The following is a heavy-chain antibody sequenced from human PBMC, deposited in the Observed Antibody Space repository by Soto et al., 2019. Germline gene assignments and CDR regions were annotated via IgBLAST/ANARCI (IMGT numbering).Heavy chain of an antibody. D-gene: IGHD2-2*01. J-gene: IGHJ3*02. CDR3: AKDIVVVPAAGDAFDI. V-gene: IGHV3-23*01. CDR2: ISGHSGST. Sequence: GGSLRLSCVASGLTFSSYAMSWVRQAPGKGLEWVSTISGHSGSTYYADSVKGRFTISRDNSKNTLYLQMNGLRAEDTAVYYCAKDIVVVPAAGDAFDIWGQGTMVTVSS. CDR1: GLTFSSYA.